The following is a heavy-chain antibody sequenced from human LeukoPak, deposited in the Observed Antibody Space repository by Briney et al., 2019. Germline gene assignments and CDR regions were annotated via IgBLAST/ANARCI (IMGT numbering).Heavy chain of an antibody. CDR1: GDSLTSYY. V-gene: IGHV4-4*07. D-gene: IGHD6-13*01. J-gene: IGHJ4*02. CDR2: IYTSAGA. Sequence: SETLSLTCTVSGDSLTSYYWSWIRQPAGKGLEWIGRIYTSAGANYNPSLKSRVIMSVDTSKNQFSLRLTSVTAADTAVYYCATGVGSWPRFDYWGQGTLVTVSS. CDR3: ATGVGSWPRFDY.